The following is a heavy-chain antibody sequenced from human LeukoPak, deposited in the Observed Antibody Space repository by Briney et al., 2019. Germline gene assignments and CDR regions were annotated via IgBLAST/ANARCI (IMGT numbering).Heavy chain of an antibody. Sequence: PGGSLRLPCAASGFTFSSYGMHWVRQAPGKGLEWVAVIWYDGSNKYYADSVKGRFTISRDNSKNTLYLQMNSLRAEDTAVYYCAKGTLISSTSAGFDYWGQGTLVTVSS. D-gene: IGHD2-2*01. V-gene: IGHV3-33*06. J-gene: IGHJ4*02. CDR1: GFTFSSYG. CDR2: IWYDGSNK. CDR3: AKGTLISSTSAGFDY.